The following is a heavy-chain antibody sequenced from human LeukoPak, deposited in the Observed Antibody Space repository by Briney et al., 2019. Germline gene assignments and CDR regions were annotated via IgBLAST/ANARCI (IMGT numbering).Heavy chain of an antibody. CDR1: GGPISSSPYY. CDR3: ARLSPSWGWGSSPFPKDF. D-gene: IGHD3-16*01. CDR2: ISYSGST. J-gene: IGHJ4*02. Sequence: SETLSLTCTVSGGPISSSPYYWGWIRQPPGKGLEWIGSISYSGSTFYNPSLKSRLTISVDTSKNQFSLKLSSLTAADTAVFSGARLSPSWGWGSSPFPKDFWGQGTRVT. V-gene: IGHV4-39*01.